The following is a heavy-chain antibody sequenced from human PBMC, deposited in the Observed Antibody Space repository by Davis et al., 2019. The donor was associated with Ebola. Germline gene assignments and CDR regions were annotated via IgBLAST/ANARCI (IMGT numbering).Heavy chain of an antibody. J-gene: IGHJ4*02. CDR1: GFTFADYA. Sequence: GGSLRLSCAASGFTFADYAMHWVRQAPGKGLEWVAVISYDGSNKYYADSVKGRFTISRDNSKNTLYLQMNSLRAEDTAVYYCARDREWPLDYWGQGTLVTVSS. D-gene: IGHD3-3*01. CDR2: ISYDGSNK. CDR3: ARDREWPLDY. V-gene: IGHV3-30-3*01.